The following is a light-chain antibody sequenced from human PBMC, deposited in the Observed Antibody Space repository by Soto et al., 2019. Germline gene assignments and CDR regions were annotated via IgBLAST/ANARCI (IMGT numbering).Light chain of an antibody. CDR3: QQYNNWPWT. V-gene: IGKV3-15*01. CDR1: QSISDT. J-gene: IGKJ1*01. CDR2: GAS. Sequence: EIVMTQSPATLSVSPGGRATLSCRVSQSISDTLAWYQQKPGQAPRLLIYGASKRATGFPARFSGSGSGTDFTLTISSLQSEDFAVYYCQQYNNWPWTFGQGTKVEIK.